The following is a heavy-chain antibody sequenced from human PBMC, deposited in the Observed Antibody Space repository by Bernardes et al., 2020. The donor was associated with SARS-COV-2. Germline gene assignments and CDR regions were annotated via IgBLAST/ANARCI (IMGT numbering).Heavy chain of an antibody. CDR3: AKAGEVGADDYYLDV. J-gene: IGHJ6*02. D-gene: IGHD1-26*01. Sequence: GGSLRLSCAASGFTFGDYAMHWVRQAPGKGLEWVSGISWNSGSIGYADSVKGRFTISRDNAKNSLYLQMNSLRAEDTALYYCAKAGEVGADDYYLDVWGQGTTVTVSS. CDR1: GFTFGDYA. V-gene: IGHV3-9*01. CDR2: ISWNSGSI.